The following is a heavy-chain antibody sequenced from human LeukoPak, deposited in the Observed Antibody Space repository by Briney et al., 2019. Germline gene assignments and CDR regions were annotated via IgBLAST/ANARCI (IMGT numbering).Heavy chain of an antibody. V-gene: IGHV3-11*01. CDR2: ISSSGSTI. CDR1: GFTFCDDL. J-gene: IGHJ6*02. D-gene: IGHD5-18*01. CDR3: ARDGRYSYGYNYYYGMDV. Sequence: GGSLRLSSAAPGFTFCDDLMSWIRQGPGKGRERVSYISSSGSTIYYADSVKGRFTISRDNAKNSLYLQMNSLRAEDTAVYYCARDGRYSYGYNYYYGMDVWGQGTTVTVSS.